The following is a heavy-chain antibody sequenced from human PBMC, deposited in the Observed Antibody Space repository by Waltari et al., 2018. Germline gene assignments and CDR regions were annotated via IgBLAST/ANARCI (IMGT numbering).Heavy chain of an antibody. J-gene: IGHJ4*02. Sequence: QVQLQESGPGLVKPSATLPLTCAVSGYSISSGYSWGWIRQPPRQGLEWIGSIYHSGSTYYNPSLKSRVPISVDTSKNQFSLKLSSVTAADTAVYYCARERGALDCGGDCYSGIDYWGQGTLVTVSS. D-gene: IGHD2-21*01. CDR2: IYHSGST. CDR3: ARERGALDCGGDCYSGIDY. V-gene: IGHV4-38-2*02. CDR1: GYSISSGYS.